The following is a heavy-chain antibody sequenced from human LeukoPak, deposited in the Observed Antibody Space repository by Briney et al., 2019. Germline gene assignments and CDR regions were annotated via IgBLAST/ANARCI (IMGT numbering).Heavy chain of an antibody. CDR1: GFTFGDYA. CDR2: IRSKAYGGTT. Sequence: GGSLRLYCTASGFTFGDYAMSWFRQAPGKGLEWVGFIRSKAYGGTTEYPASVKGRFTISRDDSKSIAYLQMNSLKTEDTAVYYCTRDPGDGYKLRYFDYWGQGTLVTVSS. J-gene: IGHJ4*03. CDR3: TRDPGDGYKLRYFDY. D-gene: IGHD5-24*01. V-gene: IGHV3-49*03.